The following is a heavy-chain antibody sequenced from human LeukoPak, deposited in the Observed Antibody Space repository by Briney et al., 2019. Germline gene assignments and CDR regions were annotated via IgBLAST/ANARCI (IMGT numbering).Heavy chain of an antibody. CDR2: TYSGGST. V-gene: IGHV3-66*01. J-gene: IGHJ4*02. Sequence: GGSLRLSCAASGFTVSSNYMSWVRQAPGKGLEWVSVTYSGGSTYYADSVKGRFTISRGSSKNTLYLQMNSLRVEDTAVYYCARVSPFDYWGQGTLVTVSS. CDR1: GFTVSSNY. CDR3: ARVSPFDY.